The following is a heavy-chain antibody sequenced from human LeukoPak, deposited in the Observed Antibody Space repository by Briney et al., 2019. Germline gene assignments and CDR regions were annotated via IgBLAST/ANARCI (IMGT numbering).Heavy chain of an antibody. CDR2: INSDGRST. D-gene: IGHD6-25*01. J-gene: IGHJ5*02. Sequence: PGGSLRLSCAASGFTFSSYCMHWVRQAPGKGLVWVSRINSDGRSTSYADSVKGRFTISRDNAKNTLYLQMNSLRAADTAEYYCAASSAGPNWFDPWGQGTLVTVSS. CDR1: GFTFSSYC. CDR3: AASSAGPNWFDP. V-gene: IGHV3-74*01.